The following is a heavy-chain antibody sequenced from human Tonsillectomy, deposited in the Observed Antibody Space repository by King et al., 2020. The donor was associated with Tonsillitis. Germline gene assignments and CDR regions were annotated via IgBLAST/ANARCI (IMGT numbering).Heavy chain of an antibody. CDR3: ARGPGGGPNYYSMDV. Sequence: QLQESGPGLVKPSETLSLTCTVSGGSISGYYWNWIRQPPGKGLEWIGYIYYSGSTNYNPSLKSRVTISVDSSKNQFSLKVSSVSAADTAVYYCARGPGGGPNYYSMDVWGQGTTVTVSS. J-gene: IGHJ6*02. CDR2: IYYSGST. D-gene: IGHD3-16*01. V-gene: IGHV4-59*01. CDR1: GGSISGYY.